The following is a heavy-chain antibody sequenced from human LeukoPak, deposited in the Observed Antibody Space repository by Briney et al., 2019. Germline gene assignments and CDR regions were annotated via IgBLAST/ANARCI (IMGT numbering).Heavy chain of an antibody. CDR3: ARDYYGMDV. Sequence: GGSLRLSCAASGFTVSNNYMSWVRQGPGKGLECVSYISSTSGTIYYADSVKGRFTISRDNAKNSLYLQMNSLREEDTAVYYCARDYYGMDVWGQGTTVTVSS. J-gene: IGHJ6*02. V-gene: IGHV3-48*02. CDR1: GFTVSNNY. CDR2: ISSTSGTI.